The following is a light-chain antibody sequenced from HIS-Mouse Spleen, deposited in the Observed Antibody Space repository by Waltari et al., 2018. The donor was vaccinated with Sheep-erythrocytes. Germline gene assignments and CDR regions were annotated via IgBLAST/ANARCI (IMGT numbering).Light chain of an antibody. CDR3: SSYTSSSTQV. CDR1: SSDVGGYNY. V-gene: IGLV2-14*01. CDR2: EVS. Sequence: QSALTQPASVSASPGQSITIPCTGTSSDVGGYNYVSWYQQHPGKAPKLMIYEVSNRPSGVSNRFSGSKSGNTASLTISGLQAEDEADYYCSSYTSSSTQVFGGGTKLTVL. J-gene: IGLJ2*01.